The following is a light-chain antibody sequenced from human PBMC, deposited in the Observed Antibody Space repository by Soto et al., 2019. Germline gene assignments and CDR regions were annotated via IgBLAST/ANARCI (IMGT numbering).Light chain of an antibody. V-gene: IGKV1-12*01. CDR2: GAT. CDR3: QHASSFPLT. J-gene: IGKJ4*01. Sequence: IQMTQSPSSVSAAVGDRVTITCRASQVISSWLAWYQQRPGTAPKLLIYGATTLRSGVPSRFSGSESGTLFTLTITSLQPEDSATYYCQHASSFPLTFGGGTKVEIQ. CDR1: QVISSW.